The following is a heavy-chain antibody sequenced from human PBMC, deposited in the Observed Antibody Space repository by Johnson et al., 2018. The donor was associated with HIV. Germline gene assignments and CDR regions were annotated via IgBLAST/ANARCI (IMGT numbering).Heavy chain of an antibody. CDR1: GFTFSSYA. Sequence: QVQLVESGGGVVQPGRSLRLSCAASGFTFSSYAMHWVRQAPGKGLEWVAVISPDGMNEHYADSVKGRFTISRDNSKNTLYLQMNSLRAEDTAVYYCARDSGVGGGAFDIWGQGTMVTVSS. CDR2: ISPDGMNE. J-gene: IGHJ3*02. CDR3: ARDSGVGGGAFDI. D-gene: IGHD2-15*01. V-gene: IGHV3-30*04.